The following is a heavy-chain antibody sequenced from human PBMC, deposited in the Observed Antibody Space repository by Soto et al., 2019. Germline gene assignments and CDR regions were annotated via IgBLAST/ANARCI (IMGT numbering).Heavy chain of an antibody. CDR3: AKGAGDFWSGHQYYYYYYMDV. D-gene: IGHD3-3*01. CDR1: GFTLDDYA. CDR2: ISWNSGSI. V-gene: IGHV3-9*01. Sequence: EVQLVESGGGLVQPGRSLRLSCAASGFTLDDYAMHWVRQAPGKGLEWVSGISWNSGSIGYADSVKGRFTISRDNAKNSLYLQMNSLRAEDTALYYCAKGAGDFWSGHQYYYYYYMDVWGKGTTVTVSS. J-gene: IGHJ6*03.